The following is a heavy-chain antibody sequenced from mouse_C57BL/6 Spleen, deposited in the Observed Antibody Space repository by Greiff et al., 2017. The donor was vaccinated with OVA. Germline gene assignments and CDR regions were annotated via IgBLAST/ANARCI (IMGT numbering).Heavy chain of an antibody. CDR2: IYPGSGST. CDR1: GYTFTSYW. Sequence: QVHVKQPGAELVKPGASVKMSCKASGYTFTSYWITWVKQRPGQGLEWIGDIYPGSGSTNYNEKFKSKATLTVDTSSSTAYMQLSSLTSEDSAVYYCAREGPTFDYWGQGTTLTVSS. V-gene: IGHV1-55*01. J-gene: IGHJ2*01. CDR3: AREGPTFDY.